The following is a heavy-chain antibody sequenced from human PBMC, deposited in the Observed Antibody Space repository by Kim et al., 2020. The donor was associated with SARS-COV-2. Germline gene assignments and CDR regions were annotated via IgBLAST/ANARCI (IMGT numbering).Heavy chain of an antibody. CDR2: IKQDGSEK. CDR1: GFTFSSYW. CDR3: AREGDGYNFPYYYGMDV. D-gene: IGHD5-12*01. J-gene: IGHJ6*02. Sequence: GGSLRLSCAASGFTFSSYWMSWVRQAPGKGLEWVANIKQDGSEKYYVDSVKGRFTISRDNAKNSLYLQMYSLRAEDTAVYYCAREGDGYNFPYYYGMDVWGQGTTVTVSS. V-gene: IGHV3-7*01.